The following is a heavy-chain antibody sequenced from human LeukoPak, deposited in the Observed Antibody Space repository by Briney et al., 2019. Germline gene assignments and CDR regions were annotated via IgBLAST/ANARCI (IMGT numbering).Heavy chain of an antibody. V-gene: IGHV3-23*01. Sequence: GGSLRLSCAASGFTFSSSSMSWVRQAPGKGLEWVSVISWSGGSTDYADSVKGRFTISRDNSKNTLYLQINRLRAEDTAVYYCAKGSGWYVWGQGTLVTVSS. CDR3: AKGSGWYV. CDR2: ISWSGGST. CDR1: GFTFSSSS. D-gene: IGHD6-19*01. J-gene: IGHJ4*02.